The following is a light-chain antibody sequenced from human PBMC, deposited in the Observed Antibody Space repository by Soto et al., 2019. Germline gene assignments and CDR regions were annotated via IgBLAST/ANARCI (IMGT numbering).Light chain of an antibody. CDR1: QTFSNSF. V-gene: IGKV3-20*01. Sequence: EIVLTQSPGTLSLSPGERATLSCMASQTFSNSFFSWLQQIPGQAPRLLIYGASMRATGIPDRFSGSGSGTDFPLTISRPEPEDFAVYYCQQCGSSSTFGQGTLLEI. CDR2: GAS. CDR3: QQCGSSST. J-gene: IGKJ5*01.